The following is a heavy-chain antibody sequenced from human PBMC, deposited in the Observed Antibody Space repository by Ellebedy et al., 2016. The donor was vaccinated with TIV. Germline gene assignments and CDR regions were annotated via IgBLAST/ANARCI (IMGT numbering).Heavy chain of an antibody. J-gene: IGHJ4*02. V-gene: IGHV1-2*02. CDR3: ARDRMGGYEY. CDR2: INHKTGDI. CDR1: GYIFTDHR. D-gene: IGHD3-16*01. Sequence: AASVKVSCKASGYIFTDHRVDWVRQAPGQGLEWMGWINHKTGDIHYVQRFQGRVTMTRDTSITTVYMELDRLTSDDTAVYYFARDRMGGYEYWGQGTRVTVSS.